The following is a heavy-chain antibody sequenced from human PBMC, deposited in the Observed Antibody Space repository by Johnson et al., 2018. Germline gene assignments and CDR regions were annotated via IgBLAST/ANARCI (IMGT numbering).Heavy chain of an antibody. CDR1: GGTFSSYA. CDR2: IIPIFGTT. D-gene: IGHD3-22*01. V-gene: IGHV1-69*12. CDR3: ARDTYYYDSSGYYIGCDAFDI. Sequence: QVQLVQSGAEVKKPGSSVKVSCKASGGTFSSYAISWVRQAPGQGLEWMGGIIPIFGTTNYEQKFQGRVTLTADESTSTAYMELSSLRSEDTAVYYCARDTYYYDSSGYYIGCDAFDIWGQGTMVTVSS. J-gene: IGHJ3*02.